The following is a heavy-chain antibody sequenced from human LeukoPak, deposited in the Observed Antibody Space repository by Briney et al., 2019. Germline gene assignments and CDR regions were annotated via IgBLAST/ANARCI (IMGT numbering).Heavy chain of an antibody. Sequence: SETLSLTCTVSGGSISSYYWSWIRQPPGKGLEWIGYIYYSGSTNYNPSLKSRVTISVDTSKNQFSLKLSSVTAADTAVYYCAREFSSSRGWFGPWGQGTLVTVSS. V-gene: IGHV4-59*01. CDR1: GGSISSYY. CDR3: AREFSSSRGWFGP. CDR2: IYYSGST. J-gene: IGHJ5*02. D-gene: IGHD6-13*01.